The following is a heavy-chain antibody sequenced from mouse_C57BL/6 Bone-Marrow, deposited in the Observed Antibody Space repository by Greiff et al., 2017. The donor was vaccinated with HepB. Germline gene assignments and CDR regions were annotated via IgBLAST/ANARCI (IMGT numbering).Heavy chain of an antibody. V-gene: IGHV5-6*02. CDR1: GFTFSSYG. CDR3: ARREGD. CDR2: ISSGGSYT. Sequence: DVMLVESGGDLVKPGGSLKLSCAASGFTFSSYGMSWVRQTPDKRLEWVATISSGGSYTYYPDSVKGRFTISRDNAKNTLYLQMSSLKSEDTAMYYCARREGDWGQGPTLTVSS. J-gene: IGHJ2*01.